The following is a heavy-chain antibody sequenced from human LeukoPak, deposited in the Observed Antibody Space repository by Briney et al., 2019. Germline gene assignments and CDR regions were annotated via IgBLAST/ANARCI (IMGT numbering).Heavy chain of an antibody. CDR2: IYADGSGT. CDR1: GFTFSSYW. CDR3: ARDVHGGAFDY. D-gene: IGHD4-23*01. Sequence: GGSLRLSCAASGFTFSSYWMHWVRQAPGKGLVWVSRIYADGSGTNYADSVKGRFTISRDNAMNSLFLQMNSLRAEDTAVYYCARDVHGGAFDYWGQGTLVTVSS. J-gene: IGHJ4*02. V-gene: IGHV3-74*01.